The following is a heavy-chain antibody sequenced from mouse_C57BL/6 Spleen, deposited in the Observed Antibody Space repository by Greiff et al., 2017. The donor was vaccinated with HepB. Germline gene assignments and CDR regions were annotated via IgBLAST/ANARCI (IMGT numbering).Heavy chain of an antibody. J-gene: IGHJ1*03. CDR2: IYWDDDK. Sequence: QVTLKVCGPGILQSSQTLSLTCSFSGFSLSTSGMGVSWIRQPSGKGLEWLAHIYWDDDKRYNPSLKSRLTISKDTSRNQVFLKITSVDTADTATYYCARRAYDYDPYWYFDVWGTGTTVTVSS. V-gene: IGHV8-12*01. CDR1: GFSLSTSGMG. CDR3: ARRAYDYDPYWYFDV. D-gene: IGHD2-4*01.